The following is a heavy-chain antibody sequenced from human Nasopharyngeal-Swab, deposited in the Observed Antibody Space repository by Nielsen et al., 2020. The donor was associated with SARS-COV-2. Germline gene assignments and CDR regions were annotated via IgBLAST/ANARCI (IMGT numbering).Heavy chain of an antibody. CDR2: INTNTGNP. D-gene: IGHD3-3*01. Sequence: ASVKVSCKASGYTFTSYAMNWVRQAPGQGLEWMGWINTNTGNPTYAQGFTGRFVFSLDTSVSTAYLQISSLKAEDTAVYYCARGTYYDFWSGSHTTFDYWGQGTLVTVSS. V-gene: IGHV7-4-1*02. CDR1: GYTFTSYA. CDR3: ARGTYYDFWSGSHTTFDY. J-gene: IGHJ4*02.